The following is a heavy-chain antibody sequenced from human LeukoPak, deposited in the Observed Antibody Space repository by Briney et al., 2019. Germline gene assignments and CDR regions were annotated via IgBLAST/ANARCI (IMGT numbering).Heavy chain of an antibody. D-gene: IGHD2-15*01. CDR3: ARPYCSGGSCYSGDAFDI. Sequence: SETLSLTCTVSGGSISSSSYYWGWIRQPPGKGLEWLGSIYYSGSTYYNPSLKSRVTISVDTSKNQFSLKLSSVTAADPAVYYCARPYCSGGSCYSGDAFDIWGQGTMVTVSS. CDR2: IYYSGST. CDR1: GGSISSSSYY. V-gene: IGHV4-39*01. J-gene: IGHJ3*02.